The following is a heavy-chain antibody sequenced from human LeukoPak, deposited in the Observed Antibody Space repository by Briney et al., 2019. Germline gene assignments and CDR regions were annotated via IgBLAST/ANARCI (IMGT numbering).Heavy chain of an antibody. Sequence: ASVKVSCKASGYTFTTYYMHWVRQAPGQGLEWMGIISPRGGTTNYAQMFQGRVTMTRDTSTSTVYMELSSLRSEDTAIYYCASEAYSSSSRVTYFDYWGQGTLVTVPS. CDR3: ASEAYSSSSRVTYFDY. V-gene: IGHV1-46*01. CDR1: GYTFTTYY. D-gene: IGHD6-6*01. J-gene: IGHJ4*02. CDR2: ISPRGGTT.